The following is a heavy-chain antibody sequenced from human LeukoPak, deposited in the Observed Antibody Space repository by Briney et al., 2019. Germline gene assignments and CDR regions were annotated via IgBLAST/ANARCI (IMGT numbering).Heavy chain of an antibody. Sequence: SVKVSCKASGGTFNTYAISWVRQAPGQGLEWMGRIIPVFGTPNYAQKYQGRLTITTDESTSTAYMELSSLRYQDTAIYLCASVDADFGVFVFWGQGTLVTVSS. J-gene: IGHJ4*02. D-gene: IGHD3-10*01. CDR2: IIPVFGTP. CDR1: GGTFNTYA. V-gene: IGHV1-69*05. CDR3: ASVDADFGVFVF.